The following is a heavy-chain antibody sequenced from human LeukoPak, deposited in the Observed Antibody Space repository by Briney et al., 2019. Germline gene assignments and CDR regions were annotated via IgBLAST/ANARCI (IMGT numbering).Heavy chain of an antibody. V-gene: IGHV3-43*02. CDR3: AKDIATSSGFDY. D-gene: IGHD6-19*01. CDR1: GFTFDDYA. Sequence: PGGSLRLSCAASGFTFDDYAMHWVRQAPGKGLEWVSLISGDGGSTYYADSVKGRFTISRGKSKNSLYLQMNSLRTEDTALYYCAKDIATSSGFDYWGQGTLVTVSS. J-gene: IGHJ4*02. CDR2: ISGDGGST.